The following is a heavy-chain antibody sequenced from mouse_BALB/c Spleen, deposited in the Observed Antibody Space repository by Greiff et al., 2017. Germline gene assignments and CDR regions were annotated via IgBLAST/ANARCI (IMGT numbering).Heavy chain of an antibody. CDR3: ARGPIHYYGTRAMDY. Sequence: EVKLVESGGGLVKPGGSLKLSCAASGFTFSDYYMYWVRQTPEKRLEWVATISDGGSYTYYPDSVKGRFTISRDNAKNNLYLQMSSLKSEDTAMYYCARGPIHYYGTRAMDYWGQGTSVTVSS. D-gene: IGHD1-2*01. CDR1: GFTFSDYY. CDR2: ISDGGSYT. J-gene: IGHJ4*01. V-gene: IGHV5-4*02.